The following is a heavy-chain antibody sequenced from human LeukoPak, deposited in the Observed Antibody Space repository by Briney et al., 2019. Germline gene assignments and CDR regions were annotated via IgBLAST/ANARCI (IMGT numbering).Heavy chain of an antibody. V-gene: IGHV3-11*01. J-gene: IGHJ6*02. CDR1: GFTFSDYY. CDR2: IGSSGNTI. Sequence: GGSLRLSCAASGFTFSDYYMSWIRQAPGKGLEWVSYIGSSGNTIYYADSVKGRFTISRDNAKNSLYLQMNSLRADDTAVYYCARNKGVYGGNPRVYYHYGMDVWGQGTTVTVSS. CDR3: ARNKGVYGGNPRVYYHYGMDV. D-gene: IGHD4-23*01.